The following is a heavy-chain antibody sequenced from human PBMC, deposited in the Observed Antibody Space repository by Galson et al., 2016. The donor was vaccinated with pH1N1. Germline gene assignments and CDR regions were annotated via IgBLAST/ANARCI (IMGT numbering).Heavy chain of an antibody. J-gene: IGHJ4*02. V-gene: IGHV3-9*01. CDR2: ISWNSGSI. CDR1: GFTFDDYA. CDR3: AKVIGYLYGYVDY. D-gene: IGHD5-18*01. Sequence: SLRLSCAASGFTFDDYAMHWVRQAPGKGLEWVSGISWNSGSIGYADSVKGRFTISRDNAKNSLYLQMNSLRAEDTALYYCAKVIGYLYGYVDYWGQGTLVTVAS.